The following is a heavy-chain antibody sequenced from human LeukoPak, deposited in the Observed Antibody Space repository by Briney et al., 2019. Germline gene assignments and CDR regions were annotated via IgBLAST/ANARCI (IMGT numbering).Heavy chain of an antibody. CDR3: ATRYSSSHYYYMDV. J-gene: IGHJ6*03. CDR2: INTNTGNP. V-gene: IGHV7-4-1*02. Sequence: ASMKVSCKASGYSFTSYGMNWVRQAPGQGLEWMGWINTNTGNPTYAQGFTGRFVFSLDTSVSTAYLQISSLKAEDTAVYYCATRYSSSHYYYMDVWGKGTTVTVSS. D-gene: IGHD6-13*01. CDR1: GYSFTSYG.